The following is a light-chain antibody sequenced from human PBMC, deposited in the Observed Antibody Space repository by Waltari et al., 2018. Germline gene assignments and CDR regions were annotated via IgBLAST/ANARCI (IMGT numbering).Light chain of an antibody. CDR2: EAT. CDR3: CSYAGDNTFL. V-gene: IGLV2-23*01. CDR1: SSNIGSYDL. Sequence: QSALTQPASVSGSPGQSITISRTGTSSNIGSYDLISWYQQRPGKAPKLIIYEATKRSSGVSDRFSASTSGNTASLTISGLLPEDESDYYCCSYAGDNTFLFGSGTKVTV. J-gene: IGLJ1*01.